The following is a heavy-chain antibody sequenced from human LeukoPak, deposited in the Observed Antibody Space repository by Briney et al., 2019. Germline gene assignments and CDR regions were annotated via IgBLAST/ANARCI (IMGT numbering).Heavy chain of an antibody. V-gene: IGHV3-30*04. CDR1: GFTFSTYA. CDR2: ISYDGSNK. D-gene: IGHD3-3*01. J-gene: IGHJ6*03. CDR3: AKAYYDFWSGYYLDYMDV. Sequence: GGSLRLSCAASGFTFSTYAMHWVRQAPGKGLEWVAVISYDGSNKYYADSVKGRFTISRDNSKNTLYLQMNSLRAEDTAVYYCAKAYYDFWSGYYLDYMDVWGKGTTVTVSS.